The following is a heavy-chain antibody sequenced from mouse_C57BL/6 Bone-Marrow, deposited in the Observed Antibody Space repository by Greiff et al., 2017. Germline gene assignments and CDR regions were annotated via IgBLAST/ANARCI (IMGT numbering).Heavy chain of an antibody. CDR3: ARYSTVVATPFDY. CDR1: GYTFTSYW. V-gene: IGHV1-50*01. J-gene: IGHJ2*01. D-gene: IGHD1-1*01. CDR2: IDPSDSYT. Sequence: QVQLQQPGAELVKPGASVKLSCKASGYTFTSYWMQWVKQRPGQGLEWIGEIDPSDSYTNYNQKFKGKATLTVDTSSSTAYLQRSSLTSEDSAVYYCARYSTVVATPFDYWGQGTTLTVSS.